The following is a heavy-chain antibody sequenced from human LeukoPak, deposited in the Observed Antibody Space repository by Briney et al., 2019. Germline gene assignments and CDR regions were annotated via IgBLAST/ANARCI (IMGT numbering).Heavy chain of an antibody. CDR2: IYYSGST. J-gene: IGHJ5*02. CDR1: GGSFSGYY. CDR3: ARVQSRLSWFDP. V-gene: IGHV4-34*01. Sequence: SETLSLTCAVYGGSFSGYYWGWIRQPPGKGLEWIGSIYYSGSTYYNPSLKSRVTISVDTSKNQFSLKLRSVTAADTAVYYCARVQSRLSWFDPWGQGTLVTVSS.